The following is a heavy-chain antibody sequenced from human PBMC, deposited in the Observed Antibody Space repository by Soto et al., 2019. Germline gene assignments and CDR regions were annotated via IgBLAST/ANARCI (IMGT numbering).Heavy chain of an antibody. D-gene: IGHD1-1*01. Sequence: SETLSLTCTVSGGSISSSSYYWGWIRQPPGKGLEWIGSINYSGSASYNATLKSQVTISVDTSKNQFSLKLSSVTAADTAVYFCARAERYNPGPFDSWGQRTPVTVSS. CDR3: ARAERYNPGPFDS. V-gene: IGHV4-39*01. CDR2: INYSGSA. CDR1: GGSISSSSYY. J-gene: IGHJ4*02.